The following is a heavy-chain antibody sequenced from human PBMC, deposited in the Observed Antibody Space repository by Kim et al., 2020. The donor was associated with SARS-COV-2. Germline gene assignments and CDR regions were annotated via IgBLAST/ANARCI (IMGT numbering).Heavy chain of an antibody. CDR3: ARDRYSYGLNWFDP. J-gene: IGHJ5*02. D-gene: IGHD5-18*01. Sequence: YAQDFTGRFVFSLDTSVSTAYLQISSLKAEDTAVYYCARDRYSYGLNWFDPWGQGTLVTVSS. V-gene: IGHV7-4-1*02.